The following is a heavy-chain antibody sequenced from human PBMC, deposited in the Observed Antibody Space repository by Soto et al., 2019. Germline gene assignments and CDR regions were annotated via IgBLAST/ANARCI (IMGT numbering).Heavy chain of an antibody. J-gene: IGHJ5*02. V-gene: IGHV3-23*01. Sequence: EMQLLESGGGLVQPGESLRLSCAASGFTFSNYAMSWVRQAPGKGPEWVSSIGGGGDTYYADAVKGRFTVSRDDPKSKLDLQMNSLRAENTARYYCARDAVPRNGEWYWFDPWGQGTLVSVSS. CDR1: GFTFSNYA. CDR2: SIGGGGDT. D-gene: IGHD3-3*01. CDR3: ARDAVPRNGEWYWFDP.